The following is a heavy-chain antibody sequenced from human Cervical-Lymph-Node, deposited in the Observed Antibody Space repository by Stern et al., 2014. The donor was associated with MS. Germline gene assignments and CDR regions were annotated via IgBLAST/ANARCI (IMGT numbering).Heavy chain of an antibody. CDR1: GFTFRSYA. J-gene: IGHJ4*02. Sequence: VQLVESAGALVQHGGSLRLSCAASGFTFRSYAMRWVRQAPGKGLEWVSAIRGSGGSTYYADSAKGRLTIPRDNSKNPPPPQMISLRAEDTAVYYCAKSTVTSLSDYWGQGTLVTVSS. D-gene: IGHD4-17*01. CDR3: AKSTVTSLSDY. CDR2: IRGSGGST. V-gene: IGHV3-23*04.